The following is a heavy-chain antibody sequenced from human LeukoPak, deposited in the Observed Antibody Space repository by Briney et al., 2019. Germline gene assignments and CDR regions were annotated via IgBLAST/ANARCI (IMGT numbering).Heavy chain of an antibody. CDR3: AGMRITTPTVRTLDY. J-gene: IGHJ4*02. D-gene: IGHD1-14*01. CDR1: DGSISTYY. CDR2: IYYTGST. Sequence: SETLSLTCTVSDGSISTYYWSWIRQPPGKGLEWIGFIYYTGSTNYNPSLKSRVTISVDTSKNQFFLKLSSVTAADTAVYYCAGMRITTPTVRTLDYWGQGTLVTVSS. V-gene: IGHV4-59*01.